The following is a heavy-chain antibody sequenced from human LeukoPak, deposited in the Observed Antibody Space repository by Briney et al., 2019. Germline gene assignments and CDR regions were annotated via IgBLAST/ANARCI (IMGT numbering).Heavy chain of an antibody. Sequence: SQTLSLTCTVSGGSISSGSYYWSWIRQPAGKGLEWIGRIYTSGSTNYNPSLKSRVTISVDTSKNQISLKLSSVTAADTAVYYCARGIVTIFGVVMGAFDIWGQGTMVTVSS. CDR2: IYTSGST. CDR3: ARGIVTIFGVVMGAFDI. CDR1: GGSISSGSYY. J-gene: IGHJ3*02. V-gene: IGHV4-61*02. D-gene: IGHD3-3*01.